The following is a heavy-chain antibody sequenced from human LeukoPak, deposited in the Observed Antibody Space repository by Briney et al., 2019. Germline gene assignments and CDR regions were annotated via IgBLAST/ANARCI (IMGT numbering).Heavy chain of an antibody. Sequence: SVKVSCKASGGTFSSCPISWVRQAPGQGLEWMGGIIPIFGTANYAQKFQGRVTITADESTSTAYMELSSLRSEDTAVYYCARDSTGYSSGWYLGYGMDVWGQGTTVIVSS. V-gene: IGHV1-69*13. J-gene: IGHJ6*02. D-gene: IGHD6-19*01. CDR1: GGTFSSCP. CDR2: IIPIFGTA. CDR3: ARDSTGYSSGWYLGYGMDV.